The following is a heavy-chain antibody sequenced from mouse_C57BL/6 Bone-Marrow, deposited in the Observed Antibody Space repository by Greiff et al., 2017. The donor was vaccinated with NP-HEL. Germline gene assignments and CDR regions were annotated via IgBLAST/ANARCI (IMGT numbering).Heavy chain of an antibody. Sequence: VQLQQPGAELVRPGTSVKLSCKASGYTFPSYWMHWVKQRPGQGLEWIGVIDPSDSYTNYNQKFKGKATLTVDTSSSTAYMQLSSLTSEDSAVYYCARNYYGSSPRRVGYFDVWGTGTTVTVSS. CDR2: IDPSDSYT. D-gene: IGHD1-1*01. CDR1: GYTFPSYW. J-gene: IGHJ1*03. V-gene: IGHV1-59*01. CDR3: ARNYYGSSPRRVGYFDV.